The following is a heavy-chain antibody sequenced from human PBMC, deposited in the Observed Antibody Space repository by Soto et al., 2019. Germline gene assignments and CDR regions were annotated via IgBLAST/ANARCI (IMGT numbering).Heavy chain of an antibody. V-gene: IGHV4-59*12. CDR3: ARDKITGLFDY. Sequence: SETLSLTCTVSCGSISGYYWSWIRQPPGKGLEWIGYMYKTGSTVYNPSFKSRVTISVDTSKNQFSLKLTSVTAADTAVYYCARDKITGLFDYWGQGTLVTVSS. CDR2: MYKTGST. J-gene: IGHJ4*02. CDR1: CGSISGYY. D-gene: IGHD2-8*02.